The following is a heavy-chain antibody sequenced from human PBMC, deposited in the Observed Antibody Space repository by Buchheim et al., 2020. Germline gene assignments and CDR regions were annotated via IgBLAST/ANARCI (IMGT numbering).Heavy chain of an antibody. V-gene: IGHV3-33*01. Sequence: QVQLVESGGGVVQPGRSLRLSCAASGFTFSSYGMHWVRQAPGKGLEWVAVIWYDGSNKYYADSVKGRFTISRDNSKNTLYLQMNSLRAEDTAVYYCARDPALGVVVVDELPKGYWFDPWGQGTL. D-gene: IGHD2-15*01. CDR3: ARDPALGVVVVDELPKGYWFDP. CDR2: IWYDGSNK. CDR1: GFTFSSYG. J-gene: IGHJ5*02.